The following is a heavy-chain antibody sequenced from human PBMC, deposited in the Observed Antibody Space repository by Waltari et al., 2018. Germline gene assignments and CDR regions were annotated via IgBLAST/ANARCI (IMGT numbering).Heavy chain of an antibody. CDR2: RRYDGSNK. Sequence: QVKLVESGGGVVQPGGSLSLSCAASGFTFSSYGMHWVRQAPGKGLEWVAVRRYDGSNKYSADSVKGRFTISRDNSKNTLYLQMNSLRAEDTAVYYCAKGSVAGIPRMYWGQGTLVTVSS. J-gene: IGHJ4*02. CDR3: AKGSVAGIPRMY. CDR1: GFTFSSYG. D-gene: IGHD6-19*01. V-gene: IGHV3-30*02.